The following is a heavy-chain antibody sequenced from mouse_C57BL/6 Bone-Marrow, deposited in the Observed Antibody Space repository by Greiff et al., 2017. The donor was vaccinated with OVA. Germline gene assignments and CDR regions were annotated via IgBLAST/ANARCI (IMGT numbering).Heavy chain of an antibody. D-gene: IGHD1-1*01. V-gene: IGHV12-3*01. J-gene: IGHJ1*03. Sequence: VQLVESGPGLVKPSQSLFLTCSITGFPITSGYYWIWIRQSPGKPLEWMGYITHSGETFYNPSLQSPISITRETSKNQFFLQLNSVTTEDTAMYYCAGDIGYYGSSYVGWYFDVWGTGTTVTVSS. CDR2: ITHSGET. CDR1: GFPITSGYY. CDR3: AGDIGYYGSSYVGWYFDV.